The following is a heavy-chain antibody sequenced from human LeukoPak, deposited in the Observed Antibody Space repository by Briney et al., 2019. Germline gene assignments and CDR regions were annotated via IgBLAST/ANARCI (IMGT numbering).Heavy chain of an antibody. V-gene: IGHV3-23*01. J-gene: IGHJ4*02. D-gene: IGHD6-6*01. CDR1: GFTFSGYA. CDR3: AKDPQQRPRIAAADY. CDR2: ISGSGGST. Sequence: GGSLRLSCAASGFTFSGYAMSWVRQAPGKGLEWVSAISGSGGSTYYADSVKGRFTISRDNSKNTLYLQMNSLRAEDTAVYYCAKDPQQRPRIAAADYWGQGTLVTVSS.